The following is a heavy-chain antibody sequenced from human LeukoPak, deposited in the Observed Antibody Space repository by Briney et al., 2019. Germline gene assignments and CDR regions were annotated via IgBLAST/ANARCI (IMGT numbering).Heavy chain of an antibody. CDR2: IGNDGRAK. Sequence: HPGGSLRLSCAGSRFTTGFTFSDYGIHWVRQAPGKGLEWVAVIGNDGRAKYYADSVRGRFTISRDNIENTVFLQMNSLSSDDTAVYFCAKEEAWGVNAFDSWGQGTLVTVSS. CDR1: RFTTGFTFSDYG. V-gene: IGHV3-30*18. J-gene: IGHJ4*02. CDR3: AKEEAWGVNAFDS. D-gene: IGHD3-10*01.